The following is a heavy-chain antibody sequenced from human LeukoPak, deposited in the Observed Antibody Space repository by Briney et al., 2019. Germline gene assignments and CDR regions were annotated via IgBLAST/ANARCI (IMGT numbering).Heavy chain of an antibody. J-gene: IGHJ5*02. Sequence: GGSLRLSCAASGFTFSSYWMHWVRQAPGKGLVWVSRIENDGSSTSYADSVKGRFTISRDNAKNTLYLQMNSLRAEDTAVYYCAREVNRAAAGNQWFDPWGQGTLVTVSS. CDR3: AREVNRAAAGNQWFDP. D-gene: IGHD6-13*01. CDR1: GFTFSSYW. V-gene: IGHV3-74*01. CDR2: IENDGSST.